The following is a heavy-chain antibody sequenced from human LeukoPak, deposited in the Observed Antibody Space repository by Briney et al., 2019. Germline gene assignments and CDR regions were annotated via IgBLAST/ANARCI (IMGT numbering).Heavy chain of an antibody. J-gene: IGHJ6*02. CDR3: ARGGPRLTEWLVRPPNYYYYGMDV. D-gene: IGHD3-3*01. CDR1: GGSFSGYY. CDR2: INHSGST. V-gene: IGHV4-34*01. Sequence: SETLSLTCAVYGGSFSGYYWSWIRQPPGKGLEWIGEINHSGSTNYNPSLKSRVTISVDTSKNQFSLKLSSVTAADTAVYYCARGGPRLTEWLVRPPNYYYYGMDVWGQGTTVTVSS.